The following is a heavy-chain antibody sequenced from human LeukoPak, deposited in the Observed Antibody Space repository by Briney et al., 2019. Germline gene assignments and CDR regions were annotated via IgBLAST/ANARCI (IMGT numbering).Heavy chain of an antibody. D-gene: IGHD6-19*01. J-gene: IGHJ4*02. CDR1: GFTFSNYA. CDR2: ISVSGGVT. CDR3: ASPAGYGSGWYYY. Sequence: GGSLRLSCAASGFTFSNYAMSWVRQAPGKGLEWVSVISVSGGVTYYADSVKGRFTISRDNSENTLHLQMNSLRADDTAVYYCASPAGYGSGWYYYWGQGTLVTVSS. V-gene: IGHV3-23*01.